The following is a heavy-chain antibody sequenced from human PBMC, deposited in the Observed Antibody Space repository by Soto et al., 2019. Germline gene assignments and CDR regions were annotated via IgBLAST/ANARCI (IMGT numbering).Heavy chain of an antibody. Sequence: SVKVSCKASGGTFSSYAISWVRQAPGQGLEWMGGIIPIFGTANYAQKFQGRVTITADESTSTAYMELSSLRSEDTAVYYCASGRGYSYGLNWFDPWGQGTLVTVSS. V-gene: IGHV1-69*13. J-gene: IGHJ5*02. CDR3: ASGRGYSYGLNWFDP. CDR2: IIPIFGTA. D-gene: IGHD5-18*01. CDR1: GGTFSSYA.